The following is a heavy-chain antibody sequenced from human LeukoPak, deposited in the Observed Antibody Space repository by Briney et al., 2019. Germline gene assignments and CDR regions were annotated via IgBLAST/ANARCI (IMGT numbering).Heavy chain of an antibody. D-gene: IGHD6-6*01. V-gene: IGHV3-48*04. CDR1: GFTFSSYS. CDR3: ASGYSSSADDY. J-gene: IGHJ4*02. Sequence: PGGSLRLSGAASGFTFSSYSMNWVRQAPGKGLEWVSYISSSSSTIYYADSVKGRFTISRDNAKNSLYLQMNSLRAEDTAVYYCASGYSSSADDYWGQGTLVTVSS. CDR2: ISSSSSTI.